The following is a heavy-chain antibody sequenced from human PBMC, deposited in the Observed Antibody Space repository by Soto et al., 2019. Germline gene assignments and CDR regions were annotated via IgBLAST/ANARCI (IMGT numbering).Heavy chain of an antibody. CDR2: INPILGTP. J-gene: IGHJ4*02. V-gene: IGHV1-69*13. CDR3: ARGGVDVVATSAFDY. CDR1: GATYSNST. Sequence: GASVKVSCKASGATYSNSTISWVRQAPGRGLEWMGGINPILGTPDYAHKFQGRVTITADESTSTVYMELGRLRSEDTALYFCARGGVDVVATSAFDYCGQGTLVTSPQ. D-gene: IGHD5-12*01.